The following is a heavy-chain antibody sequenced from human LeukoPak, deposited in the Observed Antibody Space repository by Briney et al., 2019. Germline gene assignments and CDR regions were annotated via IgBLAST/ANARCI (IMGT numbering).Heavy chain of an antibody. CDR1: GYTFTSYD. D-gene: IGHD3-10*01. CDR2: MNPNSGNT. CDR3: ARGGLVRGSINSFIAFDV. Sequence: ASVKVSCKASGYTFTSYDINWVRQATGQGLEWMGWMNPNSGNTGYAQKFQGRVTMTRNTSISTAYMELSSLRSEDTAVYYCARGGLVRGSINSFIAFDVWGQGIMVTVSS. J-gene: IGHJ3*01. V-gene: IGHV1-8*01.